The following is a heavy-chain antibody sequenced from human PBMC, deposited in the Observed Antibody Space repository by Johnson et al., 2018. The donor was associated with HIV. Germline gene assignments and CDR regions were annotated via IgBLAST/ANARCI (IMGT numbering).Heavy chain of an antibody. CDR1: GFTFSNYA. CDR3: ARPIMELQGVDAFDI. CDR2: LSYDGGNK. Sequence: QVQLVESGGGVVQPGRSLRLSCAASGFTFSNYAMHWVRQAPGKGLEWVAVLSYDGGNKYYADSVKGRFTISRDNSKNTLYLQMNSLRAEDTAVYYCARPIMELQGVDAFDIWGQGTTVTVSS. J-gene: IGHJ3*02. D-gene: IGHD1-26*01. V-gene: IGHV3-30-3*01.